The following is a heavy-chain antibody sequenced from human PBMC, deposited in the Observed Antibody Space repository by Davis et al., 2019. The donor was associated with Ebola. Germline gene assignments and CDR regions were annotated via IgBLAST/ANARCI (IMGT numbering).Heavy chain of an antibody. CDR3: ARLMSVGGNDY. V-gene: IGHV3-33*01. J-gene: IGHJ4*02. D-gene: IGHD1-26*01. CDR2: IWYDGSNK. Sequence: GESLKISCAASGFNFTVYGMHWVRQAPGKGLEWVAVIWYDGSNKNYADPVKDRFTISRDNSKNTLFLQMNSLRPEDTATYYCARLMSVGGNDYWGQGSLVTVSS. CDR1: GFNFTVYG.